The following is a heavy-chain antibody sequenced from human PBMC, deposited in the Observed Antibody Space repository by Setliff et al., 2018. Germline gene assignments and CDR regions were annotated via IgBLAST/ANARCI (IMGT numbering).Heavy chain of an antibody. J-gene: IGHJ3*02. CDR3: ATESLLRYFDLVGNPYAFDI. CDR2: FDPEDGET. Sequence: ASVKVSCKVSGYTLTELSMHWVRQAPGKGLEWMGGFDPEDGETIYAQKFQGRVTMTEDTSTDTAYMELSSLRPEDTAVYYCATESLLRYFDLVGNPYAFDIWGQGTMVTVSS. D-gene: IGHD3-9*01. CDR1: GYTLTELS. V-gene: IGHV1-24*01.